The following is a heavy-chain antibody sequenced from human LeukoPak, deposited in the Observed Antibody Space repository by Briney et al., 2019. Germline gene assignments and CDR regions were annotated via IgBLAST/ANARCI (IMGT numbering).Heavy chain of an antibody. V-gene: IGHV3-23*01. CDR2: ISGSGGST. CDR3: AKDLYYYGSGSPLDY. J-gene: IGHJ4*02. Sequence: GGSLRLSCAASGFTFSSYAMSWVRQAPGKGLEWVSAISGSGGSTYYADSVKGRFTISRDNPKNTLYLQMNSLRAEDTAVYYCAKDLYYYGSGSPLDYWGRGTLVTVSS. CDR1: GFTFSSYA. D-gene: IGHD3-10*01.